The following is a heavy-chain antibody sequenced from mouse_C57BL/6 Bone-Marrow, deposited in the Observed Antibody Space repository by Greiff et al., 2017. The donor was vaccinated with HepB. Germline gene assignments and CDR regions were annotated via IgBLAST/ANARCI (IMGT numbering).Heavy chain of an antibody. Sequence: QVQLQQPGAELVKPGASVKLSCKASGYTFTSYWMHWVKQRPGQGLEWIGMIHPNSGSTNYNEKFKSKATLTVDKSSSTAYMQLRSLTSEDSAVYYCARLLRNAMDCWGQGTSVTVSS. J-gene: IGHJ4*01. CDR3: ARLLRNAMDC. D-gene: IGHD2-1*01. CDR1: GYTFTSYW. V-gene: IGHV1-64*01. CDR2: IHPNSGST.